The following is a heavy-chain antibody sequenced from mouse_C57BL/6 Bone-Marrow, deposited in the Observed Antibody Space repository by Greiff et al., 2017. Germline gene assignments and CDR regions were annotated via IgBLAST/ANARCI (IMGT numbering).Heavy chain of an antibody. CDR2: IYPRDGST. V-gene: IGHV1-85*01. Sequence: QVHVKQSGPELVKPGASVKLSCKASGYTFTSYDINWVKQRPGQGLEWIGWIYPRDGSTKYNEKFKGKATLTVDPSSSTAYMELHSLTSEDSAVYFCARFHYYGIRYAMDYWGQGTSVTVSS. CDR1: GYTFTSYD. CDR3: ARFHYYGIRYAMDY. D-gene: IGHD1-1*01. J-gene: IGHJ4*01.